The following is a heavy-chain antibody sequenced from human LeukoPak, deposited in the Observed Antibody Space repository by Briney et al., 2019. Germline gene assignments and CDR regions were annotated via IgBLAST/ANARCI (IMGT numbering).Heavy chain of an antibody. CDR1: GGSTSSYY. Sequence: SETLSLTCTVSGGSTSSYYCSWLRQPPGKGLEWIGYIYYSGSTNYNPSLKSRVTISVDTSKNQFSLKLSSVTAAGTAVYYCASVFRGWYIIDYWGQGTLVTVSS. D-gene: IGHD6-19*01. V-gene: IGHV4-59*01. CDR2: IYYSGST. J-gene: IGHJ4*02. CDR3: ASVFRGWYIIDY.